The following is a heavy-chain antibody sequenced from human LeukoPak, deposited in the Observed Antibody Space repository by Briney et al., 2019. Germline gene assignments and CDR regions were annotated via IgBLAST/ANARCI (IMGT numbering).Heavy chain of an antibody. CDR3: AKDLRGYSYGYWFDY. V-gene: IGHV3-23*01. D-gene: IGHD5-18*01. CDR2: ISGSGGST. CDR1: GYTFSSYA. J-gene: IGHJ4*02. Sequence: GGFLRLSCAASGYTFSSYAMSWVRQAPGKGLEWVSAISGSGGSTYYADSVKGRFTISRDYSKNTLYLQMNSLRAEDTAVYYCAKDLRGYSYGYWFDYWGQGTLVTVSS.